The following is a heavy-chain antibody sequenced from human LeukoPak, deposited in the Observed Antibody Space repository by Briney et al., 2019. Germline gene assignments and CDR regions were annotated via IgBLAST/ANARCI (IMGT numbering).Heavy chain of an antibody. Sequence: SETLSVTCAVSGSSISSYYWSWIRQPAGKGLEWIGRIYTSGSTNYNPSLKSRVTMSVDTSKNQFSLKLSSVTAADTAVYYCARDGGVVPAAIWLNNWFDPRGQGTLVTASS. CDR3: ARDGGVVPAAIWLNNWFDP. CDR1: GSSISSYY. CDR2: IYTSGST. J-gene: IGHJ5*02. D-gene: IGHD2-2*02. V-gene: IGHV4-4*07.